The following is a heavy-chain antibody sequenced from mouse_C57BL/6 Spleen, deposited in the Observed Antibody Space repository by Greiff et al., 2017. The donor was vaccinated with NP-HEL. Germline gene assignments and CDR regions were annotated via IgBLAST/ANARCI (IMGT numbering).Heavy chain of an antibody. CDR3: ARDDDGYYGAY. CDR1: GYTFTSYW. Sequence: VQLQQSGAELVKPGASVKMSCKASGYTFTSYWITWVKQRPGQGLEWMGDIYPGSGSTNYNEKFKSKAPLTVDTSSSTAYMQLSSLTSEDSAVYYCARDDDGYYGAYWGQGTLVTVSA. CDR2: IYPGSGST. V-gene: IGHV1-55*01. D-gene: IGHD2-3*01. J-gene: IGHJ3*01.